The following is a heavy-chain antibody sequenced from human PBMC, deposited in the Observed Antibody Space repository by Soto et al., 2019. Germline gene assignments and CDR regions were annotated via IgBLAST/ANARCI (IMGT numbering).Heavy chain of an antibody. J-gene: IGHJ3*02. CDR3: ARDSLTLTADPPNAFDI. D-gene: IGHD2-21*02. CDR2: ISTSGYII. V-gene: IGHV3-48*03. CDR1: GFTFSNYE. Sequence: XGSLRLSCLASGFTFSNYEMNWVRQAPGKGLDWVSYISTSGYIIYYADSVKGRFTISRDNAKNSLFLQMNSLRVEDTAVYYCARDSLTLTADPPNAFDIWGQGKLVTVSS.